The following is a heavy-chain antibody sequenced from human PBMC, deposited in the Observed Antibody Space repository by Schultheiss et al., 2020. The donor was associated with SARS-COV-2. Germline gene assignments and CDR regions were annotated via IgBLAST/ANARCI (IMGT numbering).Heavy chain of an antibody. D-gene: IGHD3-3*01. CDR2: IYYSGSI. CDR3: ARGNDFVYFFDS. CDR1: GYSISSSNW. Sequence: SETLSLTCAVSGYSISSSNWWGWIRQPPGKGLEWIGYIYYSGSIYNNPSLKSRVTMSVDTSKNQFSLKLTSLTAADTAIYYCARGNDFVYFFDSWGQGTLVTVSS. J-gene: IGHJ4*02. V-gene: IGHV4-28*05.